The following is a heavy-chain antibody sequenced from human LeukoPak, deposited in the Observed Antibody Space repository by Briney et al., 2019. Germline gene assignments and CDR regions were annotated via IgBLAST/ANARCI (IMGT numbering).Heavy chain of an antibody. V-gene: IGHV3-21*01. CDR3: ARVGYCSSTSCCASGAFDI. Sequence: GGSLRLSCAASGFTFSSYSMNWVRQAPGKGLEWVSSISSSSSYIYYADSMKGRFTISRDNAKNSLYLQMNSLRAEDTAVYYCARVGYCSSTSCCASGAFDIWGQGTMVTVSP. CDR2: ISSSSSYI. CDR1: GFTFSSYS. D-gene: IGHD2-2*01. J-gene: IGHJ3*02.